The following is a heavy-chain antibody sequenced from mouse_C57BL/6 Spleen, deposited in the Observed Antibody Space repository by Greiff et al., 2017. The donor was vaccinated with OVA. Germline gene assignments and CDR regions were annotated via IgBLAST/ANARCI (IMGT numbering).Heavy chain of an antibody. D-gene: IGHD1-1*01. CDR1: GFSFTSYC. CDR2: IWSGGST. CDR3: AAHYYGRNYAMDY. J-gene: IGHJ4*01. V-gene: IGHV2-5*01. Sequence: VQLVESGPGLVQPSPSLSITCTVSGFSFTSYCVHWVRQSPGKGLEWLGVIWSGGSTDYYAAFMSSLSITKVNSKSHVFFKMNSLQADDTAIYYCAAHYYGRNYAMDYWGQGTSVTVSA.